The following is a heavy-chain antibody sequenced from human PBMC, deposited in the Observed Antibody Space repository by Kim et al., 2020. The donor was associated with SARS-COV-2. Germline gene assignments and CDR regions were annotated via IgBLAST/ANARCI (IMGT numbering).Heavy chain of an antibody. Sequence: SETLSLTCAVYGGSFSGYYWSWIRQPPGKGLEWIGEINHSGSTNYNPSLKSRVTISVDTSKNQFSLKLSSVTAADTAVYYCARRHSSSWYLFHVPFDPWGQGTLVTVSS. CDR1: GGSFSGYY. J-gene: IGHJ5*02. CDR3: ARRHSSSWYLFHVPFDP. D-gene: IGHD6-13*01. CDR2: INHSGST. V-gene: IGHV4-34*01.